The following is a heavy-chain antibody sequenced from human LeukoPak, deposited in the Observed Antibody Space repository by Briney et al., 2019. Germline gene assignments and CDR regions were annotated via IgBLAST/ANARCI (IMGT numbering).Heavy chain of an antibody. V-gene: IGHV3-21*01. CDR2: ISSSSYI. CDR1: GFTFSYHW. D-gene: IGHD6-6*01. Sequence: GGSLRLSCAASGFTFSYHWMTWVRQAPGKGLEWVSSISSSSYIYYADSVKGRFTISRDNAKNSLYLQMNSLRAEDTAVYYCARVILRYSSSLNDAFDIWGQGTMVTVSS. CDR3: ARVILRYSSSLNDAFDI. J-gene: IGHJ3*02.